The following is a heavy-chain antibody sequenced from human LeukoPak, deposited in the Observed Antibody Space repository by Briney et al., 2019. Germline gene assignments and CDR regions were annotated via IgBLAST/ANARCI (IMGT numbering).Heavy chain of an antibody. CDR3: ARSPRAAADPTGDY. CDR2: ISSSSSYI. D-gene: IGHD6-13*01. Sequence: PGGSLRLSCAASGFILSNSAMTWVRQAPGKGLQWVSSISSSSSYIYYADSAKGRFTISRDNAKNSLYLQMNSLRAEDTALYYCARSPRAAADPTGDYWGQGTLVTVSS. J-gene: IGHJ4*02. V-gene: IGHV3-21*01. CDR1: GFILSNSA.